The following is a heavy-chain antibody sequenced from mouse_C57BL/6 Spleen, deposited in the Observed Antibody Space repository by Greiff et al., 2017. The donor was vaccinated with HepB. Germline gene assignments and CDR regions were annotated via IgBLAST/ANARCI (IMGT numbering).Heavy chain of an antibody. J-gene: IGHJ4*01. D-gene: IGHD4-1*01. V-gene: IGHV5-9-1*02. CDR2: ISSGGDYI. CDR3: TRETNWTYAMDD. CDR1: GFTFSSYA. Sequence: EVKLVESGEGLVKPGGSLKLSCAASGFTFSSYAMSWVRQTPEKRLEWVAYISSGGDYIYYADTVKGRFTISRDNARNTLYLQMSSLKSEDTAMYYCTRETNWTYAMDDWGQGTSVTVSS.